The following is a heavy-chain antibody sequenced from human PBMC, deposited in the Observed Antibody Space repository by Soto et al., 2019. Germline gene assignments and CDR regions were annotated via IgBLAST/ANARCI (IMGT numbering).Heavy chain of an antibody. CDR3: ARDSRLVARDYYYYYGLDV. CDR1: GYTFTSYY. CDR2: FNPSGDTT. Sequence: QVQLVQSGAEVKKPGASVKVSCKASGYTFTSYYMHWVRQAPGQGLEWVGIFNPSGDTTTYAQKFQGRVTMTRDTSTSTVYMELSSLRSEDTAMYYCARDSRLVARDYYYYYGLDVWGQWTTVTVS. D-gene: IGHD3-16*01. V-gene: IGHV1-46*01. J-gene: IGHJ6*02.